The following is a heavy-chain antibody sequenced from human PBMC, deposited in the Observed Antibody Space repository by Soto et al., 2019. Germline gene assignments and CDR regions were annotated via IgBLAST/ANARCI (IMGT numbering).Heavy chain of an antibody. D-gene: IGHD3-9*01. J-gene: IGHJ5*02. CDR2: VHHSGST. Sequence: SETLPLTCTVAGGSIIGHCWSWIRKTKGKGLEWIGDVHHSGSTKYNPSLKSRVTISVDTSKNQFSLKLSSVTAADTAVYYCARGVSGLRYFDWLLDNCFDPWGHGTLVTVSS. CDR3: ARGVSGLRYFDWLLDNCFDP. CDR1: GGSIIGHC. V-gene: IGHV4-59*11.